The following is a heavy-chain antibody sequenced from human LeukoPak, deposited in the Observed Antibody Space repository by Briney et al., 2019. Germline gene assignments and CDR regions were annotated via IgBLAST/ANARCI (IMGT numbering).Heavy chain of an antibody. J-gene: IGHJ4*02. V-gene: IGHV1-2*06. Sequence: ASVKVSCKASGYTFTGYYTHWVRQAPGQGLEWMGRINPNSGGTNYAQKFQGRVTMTRDTSISTAYMELSRLRSDDTAVYYCARRGYSNYYFDYWGQGTLVTVSS. CDR3: ARRGYSNYYFDY. CDR1: GYTFTGYY. D-gene: IGHD4-11*01. CDR2: INPNSGGT.